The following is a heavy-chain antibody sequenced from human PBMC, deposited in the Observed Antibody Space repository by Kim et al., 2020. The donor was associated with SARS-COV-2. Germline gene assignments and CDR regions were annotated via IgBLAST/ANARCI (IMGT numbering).Heavy chain of an antibody. Sequence: ASVKVSCKASGYTFTSYAMHWVRQAPGQRLEWMGWINAGNGNTKYSQKFQGRVTITRDTSASTAYMELSSLRSEDTAVYYCARRGSGSYYNDYYYYYGMDVWGQGTTVTVSS. CDR1: GYTFTSYA. CDR3: ARRGSGSYYNDYYYYYGMDV. D-gene: IGHD3-10*01. J-gene: IGHJ6*02. CDR2: INAGNGNT. V-gene: IGHV1-3*01.